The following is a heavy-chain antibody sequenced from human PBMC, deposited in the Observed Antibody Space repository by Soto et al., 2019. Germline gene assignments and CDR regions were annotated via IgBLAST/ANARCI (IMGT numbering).Heavy chain of an antibody. CDR2: ISSSSSYI. J-gene: IGHJ6*02. V-gene: IGHV3-21*01. Sequence: PGWSLRISCAASGLTFSSYSVNWVRQAPGKGLEWVSSISSSSSYIYYADSVKGRFTISRDNAKNSLYLQMNSLRDEDTAVYYCARPGGAGAYYFYGMDVWGQGTTVTVSS. CDR3: ARPGGAGAYYFYGMDV. CDR1: GLTFSSYS. D-gene: IGHD1-26*01.